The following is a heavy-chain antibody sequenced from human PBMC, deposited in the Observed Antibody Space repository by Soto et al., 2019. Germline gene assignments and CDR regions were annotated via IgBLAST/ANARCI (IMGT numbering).Heavy chain of an antibody. V-gene: IGHV2-5*08. Sequence: TLSLTCTVSGDSVTSDSYFWSWIRQPPGKALEWLALIYWDDGKRYSPSLKTRLNIPKDTSKNQVVLTLTNVDPVDTATYYCAHRTAYEISTGYYPFDYWGQGSLVTVSS. CDR3: AHRTAYEISTGYYPFDY. CDR2: IYWDDGK. D-gene: IGHD3-9*01. CDR1: GDSVTSDSYF. J-gene: IGHJ4*02.